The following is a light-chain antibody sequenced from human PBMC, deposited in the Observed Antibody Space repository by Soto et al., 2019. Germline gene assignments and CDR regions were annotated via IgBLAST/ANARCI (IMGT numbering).Light chain of an antibody. Sequence: DIPMTQSPSSLSASVGDRVTITCRASQTISEYLNWYQQKPGKAPNLLIFGASSLQTGVPLRFSGSGSGTDFTLTISSLHPEDFAVYYCQQSYSAPLTLGGGTKVEIK. CDR1: QTISEY. CDR3: QQSYSAPLT. V-gene: IGKV1-39*01. J-gene: IGKJ4*01. CDR2: GAS.